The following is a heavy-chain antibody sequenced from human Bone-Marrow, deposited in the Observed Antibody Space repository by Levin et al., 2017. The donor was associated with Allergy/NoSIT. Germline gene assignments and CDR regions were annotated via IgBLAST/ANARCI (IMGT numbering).Heavy chain of an antibody. Sequence: SETLSLTCSVSGVSISRYHWTWIRQTPQKGLEWIGYIYYSGSSEVNPSLRSRVTIALDTSKSQVSLTLRSVTAADSAVYFCARTQSPDFGDYPYDLDHWGQGTPVSVS. J-gene: IGHJ5*02. D-gene: IGHD4-17*01. CDR3: ARTQSPDFGDYPYDLDH. CDR2: IYYSGSS. V-gene: IGHV4-59*01. CDR1: GVSISRYH.